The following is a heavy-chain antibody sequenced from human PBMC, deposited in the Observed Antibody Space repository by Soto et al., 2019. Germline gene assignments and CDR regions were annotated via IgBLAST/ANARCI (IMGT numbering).Heavy chain of an antibody. D-gene: IGHD6-13*01. CDR1: GFTFSSFG. Sequence: QVQLVESGGGVIQPGTSLSLSCGSSGFTFSSFGMYWVRQPPGKGLEWVAVVSYEGNHKYYADSVKGQFTVSRDNAKNRLYLQLTSLRGEDTAVYYCAKEVGQQLVLNNRMDVWGQETTFTVSS. J-gene: IGHJ6*02. CDR3: AKEVGQQLVLNNRMDV. CDR2: VSYEGNHK. V-gene: IGHV3-30*18.